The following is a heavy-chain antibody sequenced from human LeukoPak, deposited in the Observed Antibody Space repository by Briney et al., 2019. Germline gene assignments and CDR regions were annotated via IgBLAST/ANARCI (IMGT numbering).Heavy chain of an antibody. CDR2: IYYSGST. CDR1: GGSISGYY. Sequence: SETLSLTCTVSGGSISGYYWSWIRQPPGKGLEWIGYIYYSGSTYYNPSLKSRVIISVDTSRNQFSLKLSSVTAADTAVYYCARVGYCSSTSCWAFDYWGQGTLVTVSS. CDR3: ARVGYCSSTSCWAFDY. J-gene: IGHJ4*02. D-gene: IGHD2-2*03. V-gene: IGHV4-59*01.